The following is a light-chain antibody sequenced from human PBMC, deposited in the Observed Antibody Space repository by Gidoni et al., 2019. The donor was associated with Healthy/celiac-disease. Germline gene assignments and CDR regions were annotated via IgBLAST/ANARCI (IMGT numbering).Light chain of an antibody. CDR2: LGS. V-gene: IGKV2-28*01. CDR3: MQALQTPT. CDR1: QSLLHSNGYNY. J-gene: IGKJ4*01. Sequence: DIVLTQSPLSLPVTPGEPASSSCRSSQSLLHSNGYNYLDWYLQKPGQSPQLLIYLGSNRASGVPDRFSGSGSGTDFTLKISRVEAEDVGVYYCMQALQTPTFXGXTKVXIK.